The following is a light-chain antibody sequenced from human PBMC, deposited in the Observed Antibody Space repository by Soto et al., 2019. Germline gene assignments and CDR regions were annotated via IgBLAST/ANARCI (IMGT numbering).Light chain of an antibody. CDR1: SSDVGGYNF. V-gene: IGLV2-8*01. J-gene: IGLJ1*01. CDR2: EVN. CDR3: TSYAGGNIV. Sequence: QSALTQPPSASGSPGQSVTISCTGTSSDVGGYNFFSWYQQYPGKVPKLIIYEVNKLPSGVPDRFSGSKSGNTASLTVSGRQADDESDYYCTSYAGGNIVFGTGTKVTVL.